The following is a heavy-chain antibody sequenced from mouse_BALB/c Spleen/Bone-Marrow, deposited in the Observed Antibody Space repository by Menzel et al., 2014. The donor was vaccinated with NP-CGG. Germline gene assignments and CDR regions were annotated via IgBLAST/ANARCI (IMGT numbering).Heavy chain of an antibody. J-gene: IGHJ3*01. V-gene: IGHV1-9*01. CDR1: GYTFSNYW. D-gene: IGHD2-14*01. CDR2: ILPGSRST. CDR3: ARGNYGYDGERAFAY. Sequence: VQLVESGAELMKPGASVKISCKATGYTFSNYWIEWVKQRPGHGLEWIGEILPGSRSTDYNENFKGKATFTADTSSNTAYMQLSSLTSEDSAVYYCARGNYGYDGERAFAYWGQGTLVTVSA.